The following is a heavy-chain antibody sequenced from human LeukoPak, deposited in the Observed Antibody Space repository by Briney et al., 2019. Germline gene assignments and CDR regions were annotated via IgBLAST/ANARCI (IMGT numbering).Heavy chain of an antibody. V-gene: IGHV3-30-3*01. D-gene: IGHD6-13*01. CDR3: ARLAAAGTASFDP. CDR1: GFTFSSYA. Sequence: GGSLRLSCAASGFTFSSYAIHWVRQAPGKGLDWVAVISYDGNNKYYADSVKGRFTISRDNSKNSLYLQMNSLRAEDTAVYYCARLAAAGTASFDPWGQGTLVTVSS. CDR2: ISYDGNNK. J-gene: IGHJ5*02.